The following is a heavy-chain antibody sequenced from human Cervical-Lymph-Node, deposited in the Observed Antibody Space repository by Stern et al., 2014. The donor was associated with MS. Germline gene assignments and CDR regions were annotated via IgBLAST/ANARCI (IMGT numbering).Heavy chain of an antibody. CDR1: GFTFSSYG. J-gene: IGHJ4*02. V-gene: IGHV3-30*03. Sequence: VQLVETGGAVVQPGRSLRLSCAASGFTFSSYGMHWVRQAPGKGLEWETVISYDVNHKYYSASVKGRFTISRDNSKNTTHLQMNSVTPEDTAIYYCARDYEDTSMLFDHWGQGTLVTVSS. CDR3: ARDYEDTSMLFDH. D-gene: IGHD2-8*01. CDR2: ISYDVNHK.